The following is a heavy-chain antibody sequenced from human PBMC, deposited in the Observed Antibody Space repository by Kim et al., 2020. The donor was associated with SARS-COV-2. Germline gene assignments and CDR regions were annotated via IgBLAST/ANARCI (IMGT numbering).Heavy chain of an antibody. CDR3: ARGPSRYDMWTGQGPFDL. V-gene: IGHV3-21*01. CDR1: EFTLSTYS. Sequence: GGSLRLSCAASEFTLSTYSMNWVRQAPGRGLEWLSFISSSSTYIHYADSMEGRFTVSRDNARNSMYLQMDSLRAEDTAVYYCARGPSRYDMWTGQGPFDLWGQGTMVTVSS. CDR2: ISSSSTYI. D-gene: IGHD3-9*01. J-gene: IGHJ3*01.